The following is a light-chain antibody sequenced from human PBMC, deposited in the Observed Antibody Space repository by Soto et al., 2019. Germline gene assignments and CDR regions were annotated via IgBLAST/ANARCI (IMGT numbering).Light chain of an antibody. CDR3: LQHNSCPPT. CDR1: QGIGND. CDR2: DAS. V-gene: IGKV1-17*01. Sequence: DIQMTQFPSSLSASVGDRVTITCRASQGIGNDLGWFQQKPGKAPKRLIFDASHLQSGVPSRFSGSGSGTAFTLTLTSLQPEDFAIYYCLQHNSCPPTFGQGTKVEMK. J-gene: IGKJ1*01.